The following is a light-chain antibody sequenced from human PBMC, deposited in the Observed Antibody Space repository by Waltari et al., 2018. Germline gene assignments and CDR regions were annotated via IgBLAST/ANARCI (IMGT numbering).Light chain of an antibody. V-gene: IGKV1-33*01. CDR3: QQYEDFPYT. CDR2: DAS. Sequence: DIQMTQSPSSLSASVGDRVTITCQASQDISNYLNWYQQKPGKAPKLLIYDASNLETGVPSRFSGSGDGTDFTFTISSLQPEDIATYYCQQYEDFPYTFGQGTKLEIK. J-gene: IGKJ2*01. CDR1: QDISNY.